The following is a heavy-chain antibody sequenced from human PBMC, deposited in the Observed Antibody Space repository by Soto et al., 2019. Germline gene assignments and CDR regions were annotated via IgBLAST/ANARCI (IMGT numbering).Heavy chain of an antibody. J-gene: IGHJ6*02. V-gene: IGHV3-11*06. CDR1: GFTFSDYY. CDR2: ISGRSTYT. CDR3: ARDPQGIHTHYGMDV. Sequence: GGSLRLSCAASGFTFSDYYMSWIRQAPGKGLEWVSYISGRSTYTDYADSVKGRFTISRDNAKNSLYLQMNSLRAEDTAVYYCARDPQGIHTHYGMDVGGQGTTVTVSS.